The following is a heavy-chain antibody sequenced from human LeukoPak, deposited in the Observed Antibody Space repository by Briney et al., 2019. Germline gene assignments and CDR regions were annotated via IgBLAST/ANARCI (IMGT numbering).Heavy chain of an antibody. CDR3: ARDNYDSSGPEYFQH. J-gene: IGHJ1*01. Sequence: ASVKVSCKASGYTFTSYGISWVRQAPGQGLEWMGWISAYNGNTNYAQELQGRVTMTTDTSTSTAYMELRSLRSDDTAVYYCARDNYDSSGPEYFQHWGQGTLVTVSS. D-gene: IGHD3-22*01. V-gene: IGHV1-18*01. CDR1: GYTFTSYG. CDR2: ISAYNGNT.